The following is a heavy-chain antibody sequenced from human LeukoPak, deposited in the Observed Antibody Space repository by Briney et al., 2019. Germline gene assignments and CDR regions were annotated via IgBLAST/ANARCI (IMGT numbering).Heavy chain of an antibody. D-gene: IGHD3-22*01. CDR1: GYTFTGYY. CDR2: INPNSGGT. V-gene: IGHV1-2*02. Sequence: ASVKVTCKASGYTFTGYYMHWVRQAPGQGLEWMGWINPNSGGTNYAQKFQGRVTMTRDTSISTAYMELSRLRSDDTAVYYCARDSYYDSSGYYSSEYFQHWGQGTLVTVSS. CDR3: ARDSYYDSSGYYSSEYFQH. J-gene: IGHJ1*01.